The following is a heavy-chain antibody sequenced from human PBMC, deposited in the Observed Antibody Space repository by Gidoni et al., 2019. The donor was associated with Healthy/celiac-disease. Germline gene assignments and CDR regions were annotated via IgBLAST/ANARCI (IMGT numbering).Heavy chain of an antibody. CDR1: GFTFSSYA. V-gene: IGHV3-23*01. CDR2: ISGSGGST. J-gene: IGHJ6*02. Sequence: VQLLESGGGLVQPGGSLRLSCAASGFTFSSYALSWVRQAPGKGLEWVPAISGSGGSTYYADSVKGRFTISRDNSKNTLYLQMNSLRAEDTAVYYCAKEQGYGSGSYYMNYGMDVWGQGTTVTVSS. D-gene: IGHD3-10*01. CDR3: AKEQGYGSGSYYMNYGMDV.